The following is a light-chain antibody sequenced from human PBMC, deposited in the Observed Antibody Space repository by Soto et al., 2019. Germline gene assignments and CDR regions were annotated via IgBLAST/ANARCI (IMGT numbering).Light chain of an antibody. CDR3: CSYVNSSSYV. CDR1: SSDVGSYNL. J-gene: IGLJ1*01. Sequence: QSALTQPASVSGSPGQSITISCTGTSSDVGSYNLVSWYQQHPGKAPKLMIYDDLKRPSGVSNRFSGSKSGNTASLTISGLQAEDEADYYCCSYVNSSSYVFGTGTKVTVL. V-gene: IGLV2-23*01. CDR2: DDL.